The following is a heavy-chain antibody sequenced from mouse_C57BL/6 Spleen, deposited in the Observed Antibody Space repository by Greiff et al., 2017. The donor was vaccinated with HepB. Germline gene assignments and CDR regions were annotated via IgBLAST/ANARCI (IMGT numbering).Heavy chain of an antibody. CDR1: GYSITSGYY. J-gene: IGHJ1*03. CDR3: ARAGDYADWYFDV. D-gene: IGHD2-4*01. CDR2: ISYDGSN. Sequence: EVKLMESGPGLVKPSQSLSLTCSVTGYSITSGYYWNWIRQFPGNKLEWMGYISYDGSNNYNPSLKNRISITRDTSKNQFFLKLNSVTTEDTATYYCARAGDYADWYFDVWGTGTTVTVSS. V-gene: IGHV3-6*01.